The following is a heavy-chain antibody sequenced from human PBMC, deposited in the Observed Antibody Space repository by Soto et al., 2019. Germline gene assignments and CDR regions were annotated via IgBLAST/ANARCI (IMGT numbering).Heavy chain of an antibody. CDR3: TRGWIFGPLINWFDP. CDR1: GFTFGDNA. V-gene: IGHV3-49*03. Sequence: EVQLVESGGHMVQPGRSLRLSCTASGFTFGDNAMSWFRQAPGEGLEWVGFIRSRAYGGTTEYAASVKGRFTISRDDSKSIAYLQMNSLKTEDTALYYCTRGWIFGPLINWFDPWGQGNLVTVSS. J-gene: IGHJ5*02. D-gene: IGHD3-3*01. CDR2: IRSRAYGGTT.